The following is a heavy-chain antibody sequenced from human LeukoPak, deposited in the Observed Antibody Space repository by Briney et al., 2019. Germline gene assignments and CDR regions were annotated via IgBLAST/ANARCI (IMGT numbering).Heavy chain of an antibody. D-gene: IGHD3-10*01. Sequence: SETLSLTCTVSGYSISSGYYWGWIRQPPGKGLEWIGSIYHSGSTYYNPSLKSRVTISVDTSKNQFSLKLSSVTAADTAVYYCARDGQRFGELGAFDIWGQGTMVTVSS. CDR1: GYSISSGYY. CDR2: IYHSGST. CDR3: ARDGQRFGELGAFDI. J-gene: IGHJ3*02. V-gene: IGHV4-38-2*02.